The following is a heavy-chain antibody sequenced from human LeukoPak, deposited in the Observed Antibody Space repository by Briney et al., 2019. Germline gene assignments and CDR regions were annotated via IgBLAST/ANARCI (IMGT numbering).Heavy chain of an antibody. CDR3: AREYYYDSSGSRLGLFDY. D-gene: IGHD3-22*01. CDR1: GYTFTGYY. V-gene: IGHV1-46*01. Sequence: GASVKVSCKASGYTFTGYYMHWVRQAPGQGLEWMGIINPSGGSTSYAQKFQGRVTMTRDTSTSTVYMELSSLRSEDTAVYYCAREYYYDSSGSRLGLFDYWGQGTLVTVSS. J-gene: IGHJ4*02. CDR2: INPSGGST.